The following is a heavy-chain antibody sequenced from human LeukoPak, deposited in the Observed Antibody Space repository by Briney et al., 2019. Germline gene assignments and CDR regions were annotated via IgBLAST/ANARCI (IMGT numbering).Heavy chain of an antibody. CDR3: ARLLTTASGGPNRMDV. CDR2: ISYSGVT. CDR1: GGSITTNSYF. Sequence: SETLSLTCTVSGGSITTNSYFWGWIRQPPGKGLEWIGSISYSGVTHYNPSLKSRVTISVDTSKNQFSLKVSSVTAADTAIYYCARLLTTASGGPNRMDVWGQGATVTVPS. J-gene: IGHJ6*02. D-gene: IGHD3-16*01. V-gene: IGHV4-39*01.